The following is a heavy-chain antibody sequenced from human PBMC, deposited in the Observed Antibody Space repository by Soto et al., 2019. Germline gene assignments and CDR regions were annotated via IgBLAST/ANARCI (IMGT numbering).Heavy chain of an antibody. CDR1: CNTFTGYY. CDR3: AREGYCSGGSCYASNWFDP. CDR2: INPNSGGT. V-gene: IGHV1-2*04. J-gene: IGHJ5*02. Sequence: GASGKVSSKGSCNTFTGYYIHSGRPAPGQRTELMGWINPNSGGTNYAQKFQGWVTMTRDTSISTAYMELSRLRSDDTAVYYCAREGYCSGGSCYASNWFDPWGQGTLVTVSS. D-gene: IGHD2-15*01.